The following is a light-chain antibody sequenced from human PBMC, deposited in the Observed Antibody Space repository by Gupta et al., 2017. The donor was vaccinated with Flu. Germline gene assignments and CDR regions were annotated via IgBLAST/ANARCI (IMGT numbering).Light chain of an antibody. CDR3: QQSYSPPYT. CDR1: QDINTY. V-gene: IGKV1-39*01. CDR2: AAS. J-gene: IGKJ2*01. Sequence: DIKLTTYPSSLPASVGDRVTITCRASQDINTYLNWYQQNPGKAPKLLIYAASTLQSGVPSRFSGRGVGSDFSLTISSLQPEDFATYYCQQSYSPPYTFGQGTNLDI.